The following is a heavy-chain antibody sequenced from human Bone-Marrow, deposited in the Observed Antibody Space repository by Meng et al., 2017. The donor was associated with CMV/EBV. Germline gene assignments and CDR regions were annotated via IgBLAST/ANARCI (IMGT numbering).Heavy chain of an antibody. V-gene: IGHV3-21*01. CDR3: ARDLRSLTSIAVGFDP. CDR1: GFTFSSYS. CDR2: ISTISSYI. D-gene: IGHD6-19*01. J-gene: IGHJ5*02. Sequence: GGSLRLSCAASGFTFSSYSMNWVRQAPGKGLEWVSSISTISSYIYYADSVKGRFTISRDNAKNSLYLQMNRLRAEDTAVYYCARDLRSLTSIAVGFDPWGQGTLVTVSS.